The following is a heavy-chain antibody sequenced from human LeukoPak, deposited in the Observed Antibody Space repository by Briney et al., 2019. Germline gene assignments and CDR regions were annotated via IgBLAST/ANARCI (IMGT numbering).Heavy chain of an antibody. D-gene: IGHD3/OR15-3a*01. CDR2: FDPEDGET. CDR3: ATDGPRVTFGAVGYFDL. Sequence: ASVKVSCKVSGYTLTELSIHWVRQAPGKGLEWMGGFDPEDGETIYAQKFQGRVTMTEDTSTDTAYMALSSLRSEDTAVYYCATDGPRVTFGAVGYFDLWGRGTLVTVSS. V-gene: IGHV1-24*01. J-gene: IGHJ2*01. CDR1: GYTLTELS.